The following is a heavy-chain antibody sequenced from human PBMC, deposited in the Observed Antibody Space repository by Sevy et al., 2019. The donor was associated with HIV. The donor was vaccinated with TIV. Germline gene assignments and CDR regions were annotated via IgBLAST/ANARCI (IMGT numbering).Heavy chain of an antibody. CDR1: GYTFTNYG. Sequence: ASVKVSCKASGYTFTNYGISWVRRAPGQGLEWMGWISAYNGITNYAQKLQGRVTMTTDTSTSTAYMELRSLRSDDTAVYYCARESGWKAARQYYFDYWGQGTLVTVSS. D-gene: IGHD6-6*01. CDR2: ISAYNGIT. J-gene: IGHJ4*02. CDR3: ARESGWKAARQYYFDY. V-gene: IGHV1-18*04.